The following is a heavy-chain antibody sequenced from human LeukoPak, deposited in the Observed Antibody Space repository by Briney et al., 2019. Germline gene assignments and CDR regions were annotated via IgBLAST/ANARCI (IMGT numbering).Heavy chain of an antibody. J-gene: IGHJ4*02. CDR1: GFTVINKF. Sequence: GGSLRLSCAASGFTVINKFMGWVRQAPGKGLEWVSGIYGGGTTHYADSVRGRLTISRDNSKNTLYLQMNSLRAEDTALYYCAAGDRNGWYFDYWGQGTLVTVS. V-gene: IGHV3-53*01. CDR2: IYGGGTT. CDR3: AAGDRNGWYFDY. D-gene: IGHD6-19*01.